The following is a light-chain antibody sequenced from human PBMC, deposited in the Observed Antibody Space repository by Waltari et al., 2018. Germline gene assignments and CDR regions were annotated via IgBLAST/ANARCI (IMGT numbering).Light chain of an antibody. CDR1: RSDVGGYDY. V-gene: IGLV2-14*03. J-gene: IGLJ2*01. CDR3: SSYAVTTTLL. CDR2: DVK. Sequence: QSVLTQPASVSGSPGQSITISCTGTRSDVGGYDYVSWYQQQPGKAPNLIIYDVKNRPSGVSNRFSGSKSGDTASLTISGLQAEDEADYYCSSYAVTTTLLFGGGTKLTVL.